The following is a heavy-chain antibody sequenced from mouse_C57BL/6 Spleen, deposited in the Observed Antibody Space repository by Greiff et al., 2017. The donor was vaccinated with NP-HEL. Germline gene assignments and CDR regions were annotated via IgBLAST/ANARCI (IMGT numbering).Heavy chain of an antibody. Sequence: EVHLVESGGGLVKPGGSLKLSCAASGFTFSSYAMSWVRQTPEKRLEWVATISDGGSYTYYPDNVKGRFTISRDNAKNNLYLQMTHLKSEDTSMFYCAREEWSGDFDYWGQGTTLTVSS. J-gene: IGHJ2*01. V-gene: IGHV5-4*01. D-gene: IGHD1-1*02. CDR3: AREEWSGDFDY. CDR1: GFTFSSYA. CDR2: ISDGGSYT.